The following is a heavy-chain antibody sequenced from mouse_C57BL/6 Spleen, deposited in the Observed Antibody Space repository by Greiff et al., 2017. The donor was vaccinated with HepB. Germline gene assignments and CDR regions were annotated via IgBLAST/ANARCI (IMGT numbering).Heavy chain of an antibody. D-gene: IGHD2-3*01. CDR3: ARYDGYYGSYAMDY. CDR1: GYTFTSYW. Sequence: QVQLQQSGAELVKPGASVKLSCKASGYTFTSYWMQWVKQRPGQGLEWIGEIDPSDSYTNYNQKFKGKATLTVDTSSSTAYMQLSSLTSEDSAVYYCARYDGYYGSYAMDYWGQGTSVTVSS. V-gene: IGHV1-50*01. CDR2: IDPSDSYT. J-gene: IGHJ4*01.